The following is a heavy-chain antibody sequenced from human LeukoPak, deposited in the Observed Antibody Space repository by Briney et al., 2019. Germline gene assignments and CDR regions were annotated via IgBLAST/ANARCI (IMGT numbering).Heavy chain of an antibody. CDR2: ISNNGGYT. D-gene: IGHD3-22*01. CDR1: GFTFSSSA. Sequence: GGSLRLSCAASGFTFSSSAMSWVRQAPGKGLEWVSAISNNGGYTYYADSVKGRFTISRDNSKNTLYLQMNSLRAEDTAVYYCAKDYYDSSGPDAFDIWGQGTMVTVSS. V-gene: IGHV3-23*01. CDR3: AKDYYDSSGPDAFDI. J-gene: IGHJ3*02.